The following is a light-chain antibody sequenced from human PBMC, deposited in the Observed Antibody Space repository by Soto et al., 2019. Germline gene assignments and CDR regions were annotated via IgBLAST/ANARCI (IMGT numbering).Light chain of an antibody. CDR3: SSHTTSSAHEC. CDR1: GSDVGGFNY. J-gene: IGLJ1*01. V-gene: IGLV2-14*01. CDR2: EVS. Sequence: QSALTQPASVSGSPGQSITISCTGTGSDVGGFNYVSWYQHHPGKAPKLIIFEVSNRPSGVSSRFSGSKSGNSASLTISGRQAEDEADYFCSSHTTSSAHECFGNGTK.